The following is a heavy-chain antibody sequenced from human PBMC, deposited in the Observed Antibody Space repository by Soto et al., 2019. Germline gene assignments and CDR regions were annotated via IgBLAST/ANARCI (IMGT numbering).Heavy chain of an antibody. J-gene: IGHJ4*02. CDR1: GFTFSDHY. D-gene: IGHD2-2*01. CDR2: TRNKVSSYTT. CDR3: ARVSSTYYLDY. V-gene: IGHV3-72*01. Sequence: LRLSCAASGFTFSDHYMDWVRQAPGKGLEWVGRTRNKVSSYTTEYAASVKGRFTISRDDSKSSLYLRVNSLKTEDTAVYYCARVSSTYYLDYWGQGPLVTVSS.